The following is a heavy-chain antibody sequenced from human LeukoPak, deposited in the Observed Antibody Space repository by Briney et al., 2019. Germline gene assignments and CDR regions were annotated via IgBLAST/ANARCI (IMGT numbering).Heavy chain of an antibody. Sequence: GGSLRLSCAASGFTFSNYWMSWVRQAPGKGLEWVANIKQDGSEKYYMDSVKGRFTISRDNAKNSLYLQMNSLRAEDTAVYYCARYSGSYEVNYYYYYGMDVWGQGTTVTVSS. V-gene: IGHV3-7*03. D-gene: IGHD1-26*01. CDR2: IKQDGSEK. CDR1: GFTFSNYW. J-gene: IGHJ6*02. CDR3: ARYSGSYEVNYYYYYGMDV.